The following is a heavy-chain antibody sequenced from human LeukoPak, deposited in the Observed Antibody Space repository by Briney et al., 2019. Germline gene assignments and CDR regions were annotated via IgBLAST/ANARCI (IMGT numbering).Heavy chain of an antibody. CDR1: GFTFSSYA. Sequence: PGGSLRLSCAVSGFTFSSYAMSWVRQAPGKGLEWVSAISGSGVSTYYADSVKGRFTISRDNSRNTLYLQVNSLGAEDTAMYYCAKENTFYYGSGSSFDYWGQGTLVTVSS. CDR2: ISGSGVST. V-gene: IGHV3-23*01. CDR3: AKENTFYYGSGSSFDY. J-gene: IGHJ4*02. D-gene: IGHD3-10*01.